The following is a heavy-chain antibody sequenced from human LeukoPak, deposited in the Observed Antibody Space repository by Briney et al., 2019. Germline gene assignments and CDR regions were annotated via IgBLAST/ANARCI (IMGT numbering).Heavy chain of an antibody. CDR2: ISSSGSTI. D-gene: IGHD1-26*01. CDR1: GFTFSDYY. Sequence: GGSLRLSCAASGFTFSDYYMSWIRQAPGKGLEWVSYISSSGSTIYYADSVKGRFTISRDNAKNSLYLQMNSLRAEDTAVYYCAKPDLDGSYFDYWGQGTLVTVSS. J-gene: IGHJ4*02. CDR3: AKPDLDGSYFDY. V-gene: IGHV3-11*01.